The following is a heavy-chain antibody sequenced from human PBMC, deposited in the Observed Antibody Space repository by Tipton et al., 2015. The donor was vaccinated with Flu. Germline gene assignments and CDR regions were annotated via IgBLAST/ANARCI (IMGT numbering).Heavy chain of an antibody. V-gene: IGHV3-66*02. CDR2: IYSGGST. CDR3: ARVRDYYDSSGYTYYFDY. Sequence: GSLRLSCAASGFTVSSNYMSWVRQAPGKGLEWVSVIYSGGSTYYADSVKGRFTISRDNSKNTLYLQMNSLRAEDTAVYYCARVRDYYDSSGYTYYFDYWGQGTPVTVSS. J-gene: IGHJ4*02. CDR1: GFTVSSNY. D-gene: IGHD3-22*01.